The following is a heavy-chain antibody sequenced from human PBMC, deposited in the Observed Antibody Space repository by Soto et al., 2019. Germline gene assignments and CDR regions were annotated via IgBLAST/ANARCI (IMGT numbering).Heavy chain of an antibody. D-gene: IGHD4-17*01. CDR3: GKGTTVTPWRYLDL. Sequence: QEQLVESGGGVVQPGRSLRLSCEASRFTFSSYGMHWVRQAPGKGLGWVAVISYDGDYKNYADSVKGRFTISRDNSKNTLYLHMNSLRGEDTAVYYCGKGTTVTPWRYLDLWGRGTLVSVSS. CDR1: RFTFSSYG. V-gene: IGHV3-30*18. J-gene: IGHJ2*01. CDR2: ISYDGDYK.